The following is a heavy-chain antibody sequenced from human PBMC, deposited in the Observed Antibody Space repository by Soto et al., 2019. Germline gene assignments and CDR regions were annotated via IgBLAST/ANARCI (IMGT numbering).Heavy chain of an antibody. CDR1: GRSISSSSYY. CDR2: VYYSGST. V-gene: IGHV4-39*01. Sequence: QLQLQESGPGLVKPSETLSLTCTVSGRSISSSSYYWGWIRQPPGKGLEWIGSVYYSGSTYYTPSLKSRDTMSEDTSETQFALKLSSVTAADTSVYYGRGVTAPEDDYWGQGTLVTVSS. J-gene: IGHJ4*02. CDR3: RGVTAPEDDY. D-gene: IGHD2-21*02.